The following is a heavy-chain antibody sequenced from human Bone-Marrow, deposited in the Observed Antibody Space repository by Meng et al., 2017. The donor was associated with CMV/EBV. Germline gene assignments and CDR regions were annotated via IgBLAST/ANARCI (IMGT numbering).Heavy chain of an antibody. CDR1: GGSISSYY. D-gene: IGHD3-16*01. V-gene: IGHV4-59*01. CDR3: ARYGLGDFDD. J-gene: IGHJ4*02. CDR2: IYYSGST. Sequence: SETLSLTCTVSGGSISSYYWSWIRQPPGKGLEWIGYIYYSGSTNYNPSLKSRVTISVDTSKNQFSLKLSSVTAADTAVYYCARYGLGDFDDWGQGTLVTVSS.